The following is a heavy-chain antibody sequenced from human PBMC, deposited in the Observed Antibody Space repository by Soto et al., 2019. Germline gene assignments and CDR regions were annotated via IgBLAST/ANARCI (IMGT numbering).Heavy chain of an antibody. CDR1: GGSISSSNW. CDR3: ASVPYSSPFDY. Sequence: SETLSLTCAVPGGSISSSNWWSWVRQPPGKGLEWIGEIYHSGSTNYNPSLKSRVTISVDKSKNQFSLKLSSVTAADTAVYYCASVPYSSPFDYWGQGTLVTVSS. CDR2: IYHSGST. J-gene: IGHJ4*02. V-gene: IGHV4-4*02. D-gene: IGHD6-13*01.